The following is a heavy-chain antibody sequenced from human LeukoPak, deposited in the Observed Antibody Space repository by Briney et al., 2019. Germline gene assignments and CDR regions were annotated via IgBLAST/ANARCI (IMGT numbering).Heavy chain of an antibody. CDR2: IWYDGSNK. CDR1: GFTFSSYG. D-gene: IGHD6-6*01. CDR3: ARGSSSSSRYYYYYGMDV. V-gene: IGHV3-33*01. J-gene: IGHJ6*02. Sequence: PGGSLRLSCAASGFTFSSYGMHWVRQAPGKGLEWVAVIWYDGSNKYYADSVKGRFTISRDNPKNTLYLQMNSLRAEDTAVYYCARGSSSSSRYYYYYGMDVWGQGTTVTVSS.